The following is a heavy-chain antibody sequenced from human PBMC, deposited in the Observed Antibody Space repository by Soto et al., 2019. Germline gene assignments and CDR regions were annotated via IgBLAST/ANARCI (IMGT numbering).Heavy chain of an antibody. V-gene: IGHV3-23*01. CDR3: AKSHRITMIVVVQYYYYYGMDV. Sequence: EVQLLESGGDLKQPGGSLRLSCVASGLTFGSRAMTWVRQAPGEGLQWVSTITDTGGDAKYADSVRGRFVISRDNSKKTLYLQMTSLTAEDSAMYYCAKSHRITMIVVVQYYYYYGMDVWGQGTTVTVSS. D-gene: IGHD3-22*01. CDR1: GLTFGSRA. J-gene: IGHJ6*02. CDR2: ITDTGGDA.